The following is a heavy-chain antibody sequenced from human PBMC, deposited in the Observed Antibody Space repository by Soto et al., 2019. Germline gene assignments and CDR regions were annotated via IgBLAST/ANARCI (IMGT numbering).Heavy chain of an antibody. CDR3: ARDDLGGAYDFWH. V-gene: IGHV3-66*01. Sequence: EMQLVESGGGLVQPGGSLRLSCAASGFLVTGCFMAWVRQAPGKGLEWVSVISDGGATFYADSVKGRFTIFRVISKNTVYLPMNILRAEFTAVYYCARDDLGGAYDFWHGGQRALVIVSS. CDR1: GFLVTGCF. J-gene: IGHJ4*02. CDR2: ISDGGAT. D-gene: IGHD3-3*01.